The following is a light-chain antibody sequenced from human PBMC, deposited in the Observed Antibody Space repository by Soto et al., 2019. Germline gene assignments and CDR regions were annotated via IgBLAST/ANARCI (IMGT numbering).Light chain of an antibody. CDR1: QRVSSSY. CDR3: QQYGSSTPFT. V-gene: IGKV3-20*01. Sequence: EIVLTQSPGTLSLSPGERATLSCRASQRVSSSYLAWYQQKPGQAPRLLIYGASSRATGIPDRFSGSGSGTDFTLTISRLEPEHFAVYYGQQYGSSTPFTFDGGTKVEIK. CDR2: GAS. J-gene: IGKJ4*01.